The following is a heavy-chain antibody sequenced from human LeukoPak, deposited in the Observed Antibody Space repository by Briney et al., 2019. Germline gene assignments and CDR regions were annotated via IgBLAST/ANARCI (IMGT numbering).Heavy chain of an antibody. Sequence: GGSLRLSCAASGFSFSFYGMHCVRQAPGKGLEWVAVISEDGTKKNYAESVKGRFTISRDNSNNTLYLQMNSLRAEDTAVYYCVKDRETTASGTFDNWGQGTLVTVSS. CDR1: GFSFSFYG. CDR3: VKDRETTASGTFDN. CDR2: ISEDGTKK. D-gene: IGHD6-13*01. V-gene: IGHV3-30*18. J-gene: IGHJ4*02.